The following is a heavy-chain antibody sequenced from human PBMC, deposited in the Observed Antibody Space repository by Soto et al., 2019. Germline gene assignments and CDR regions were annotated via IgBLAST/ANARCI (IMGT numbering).Heavy chain of an antibody. V-gene: IGHV4-4*02. J-gene: IGHJ4*02. Sequence: QVQLQESGPGLVKPSGTLSLTCAVSGGSISSSNWWSWVRQPPGKGLEWIGEIYHGGSTNYNPSLKCRVTISVETSKNPFSLKLSSVTAADTAVYYCARSRGYYDSSGYSYYWGQGTLVTVSS. CDR3: ARSRGYYDSSGYSYY. CDR1: GGSISSSNW. D-gene: IGHD3-22*01. CDR2: IYHGGST.